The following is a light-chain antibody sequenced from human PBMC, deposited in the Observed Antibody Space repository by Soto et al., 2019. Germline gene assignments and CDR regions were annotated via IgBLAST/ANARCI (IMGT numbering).Light chain of an antibody. CDR2: GNS. J-gene: IGLJ3*02. V-gene: IGLV1-40*01. Sequence: QSVLTQPPSVSGAPGQRVTISCTGSSSNIGAGYDVHWYRQLPGAAPTLLISGNSDRPSGVPDRFSGSKSGPSAALAISGLQTDDEADYYCQSFDRSLSALVFGGGTKLTVL. CDR1: SSNIGAGYD. CDR3: QSFDRSLSALV.